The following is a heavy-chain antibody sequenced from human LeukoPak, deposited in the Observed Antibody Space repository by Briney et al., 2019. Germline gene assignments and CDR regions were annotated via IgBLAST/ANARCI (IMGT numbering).Heavy chain of an antibody. D-gene: IGHD5-12*01. CDR1: GFSFSSYD. V-gene: IGHV3-48*03. Sequence: GGSLRLSCAVSGFSFSSYDMNWVRHALGKGLEWVSYIGSITNSIYYADSVKSRFTTSRDNAKKSLHLQMNSLRAEDTAVYYCARDKYSGLYYYMDVWGKGTTVTVSS. CDR2: IGSITNSI. J-gene: IGHJ6*03. CDR3: ARDKYSGLYYYMDV.